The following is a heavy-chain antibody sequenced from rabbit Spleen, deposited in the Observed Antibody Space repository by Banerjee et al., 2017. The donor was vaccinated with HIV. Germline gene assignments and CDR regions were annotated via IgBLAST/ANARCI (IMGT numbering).Heavy chain of an antibody. CDR3: ARGSAAMTMVITGYVLNL. Sequence: QEQLVESGGGLVQPEGSLTLTCTASGFSFNTNYYICWVRQAPGKGLEWIGCIYPDGSGSTAYASWAKGRFTISKTSSTTVTLQMTSLTAADTATYVCARGSAAMTMVITGYVLNLWGPGTLVTVS. V-gene: IGHV1S45*01. D-gene: IGHD2-1*01. J-gene: IGHJ4*01. CDR1: GFSFNTNYY. CDR2: IYPDGSGST.